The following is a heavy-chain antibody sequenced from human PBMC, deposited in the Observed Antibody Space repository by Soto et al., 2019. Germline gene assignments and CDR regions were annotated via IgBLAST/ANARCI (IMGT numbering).Heavy chain of an antibody. CDR1: GYTFINYD. V-gene: IGHV1-8*01. J-gene: IGHJ3*02. Sequence: ASVKVSCKASGYTFINYDIEWLRQAAGQGLEWLGWMTPSSGNAGYAQTFQGRVTLTRDTSINTAYMELSGLRSDDTAVYYCARYMRAEAFDIWGQGTMVT. CDR2: MTPSSGNA. CDR3: ARYMRAEAFDI.